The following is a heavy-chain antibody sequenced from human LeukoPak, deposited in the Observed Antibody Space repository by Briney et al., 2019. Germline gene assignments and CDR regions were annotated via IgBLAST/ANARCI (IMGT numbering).Heavy chain of an antibody. J-gene: IGHJ4*01. D-gene: IGHD1-1*01. CDR3: ARLRGGVQLWGD. CDR1: SGSFRSSSYF. V-gene: IGHV4-39*01. CDR2: INYSGTT. Sequence: SETLSLTCTVSSGSFRSSSYFCGWIRQSPGMGLEWIATINYSGTTYYNPSLKSRVTTSVDTSRNQFSLNLSSVTAADTAIYYCARLRGGVQLWGDWGQGALVTVSS.